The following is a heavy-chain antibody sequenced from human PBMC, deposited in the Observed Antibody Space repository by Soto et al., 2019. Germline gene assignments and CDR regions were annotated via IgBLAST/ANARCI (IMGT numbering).Heavy chain of an antibody. Sequence: EVQLVESGGGVVQPGGSLRLSCAASGFRFNIYSMNWIRQAPGKGLEWFAYITSDTNTIKYADSVRGRFTISRDNAKNSVDLQMNSLRDEDTAVYYCARSVEGHFDYWGQGTVVTVSS. CDR3: ARSVEGHFDY. J-gene: IGHJ4*02. CDR1: GFRFNIYS. D-gene: IGHD6-19*01. V-gene: IGHV3-48*02. CDR2: ITSDTNTI.